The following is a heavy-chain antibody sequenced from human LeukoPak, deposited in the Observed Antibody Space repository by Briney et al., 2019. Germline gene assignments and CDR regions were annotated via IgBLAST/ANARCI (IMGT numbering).Heavy chain of an antibody. CDR2: TYHSGST. CDR3: ARCWSGYYDY. V-gene: IGHV4-30-2*01. J-gene: IGHJ4*02. CDR1: GVSISSGGYS. Sequence: SETLSLTCAVSGVSISSGGYSWSWIRQPPGRGLEWIGYTYHSGSTYYNPSLKSRVTISVDRSKNQFSLKLSSVTAADTAVYYCARCWSGYYDYWGQGTLVTVSS. D-gene: IGHD3-3*01.